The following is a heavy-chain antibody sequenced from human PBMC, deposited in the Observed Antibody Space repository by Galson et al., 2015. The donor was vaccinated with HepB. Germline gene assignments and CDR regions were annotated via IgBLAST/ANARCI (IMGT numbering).Heavy chain of an antibody. V-gene: IGHV1-2*04. D-gene: IGHD3-3*01. CDR2: VHPNSGGT. Sequence: SVKVSCKASGYTFTGYYMHWVRQAPGHGLEWMGWVHPNSGGTNYAQKFQGWVTMTRDKSISTAYMELSRLRSDDTAVYYCARSARSGGTIFGVATFEYWGQGTLVTVSS. CDR3: ARSARSGGTIFGVATFEY. J-gene: IGHJ4*02. CDR1: GYTFTGYY.